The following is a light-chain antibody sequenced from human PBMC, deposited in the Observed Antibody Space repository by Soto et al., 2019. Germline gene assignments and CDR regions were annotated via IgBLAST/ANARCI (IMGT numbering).Light chain of an antibody. CDR3: SSYTTSNTRQIV. J-gene: IGLJ1*01. CDR2: DVS. CDR1: SSDVGGYNY. V-gene: IGLV2-14*01. Sequence: HSMLTQPGSESGSPGQSVTISCTGTSSDVGGYNYVSWYQQHPGKAPKFMIYDVSNRPSGVSNRFSGSKSGNTASLTISGLQAEDEADYYCSSYTTSNTRQIVFGTGTQLTVL.